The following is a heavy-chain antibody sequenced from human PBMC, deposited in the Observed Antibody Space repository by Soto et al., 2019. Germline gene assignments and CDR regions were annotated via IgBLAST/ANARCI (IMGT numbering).Heavy chain of an antibody. D-gene: IGHD6-13*01. J-gene: IGHJ4*02. V-gene: IGHV4-59*08. CDR1: GGSISSYY. CDR2: IYYSGST. CDR3: ARATRSWYLDY. Sequence: QVQLQESGPGLVKPSETLSLTCTVSGGSISSYYWSWIRQPPGKGLEWIGYIYYSGSTNYNPSLKSRDTISVDTSKNQFSLKLSSVTAADTAVYYCARATRSWYLDYWGQGTLVTVSS.